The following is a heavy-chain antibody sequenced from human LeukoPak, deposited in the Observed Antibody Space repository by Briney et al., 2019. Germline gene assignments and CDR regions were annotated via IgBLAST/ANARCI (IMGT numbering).Heavy chain of an antibody. CDR2: IYHSGST. J-gene: IGHJ3*02. CDR3: ARACSSTSCYNAFDI. CDR1: GGSISSGGYY. Sequence: PSETLSLTCTVSGGSISSGGYYWSWIRQPPGKGLEWIGYIYHSGSTYYNPSLKSRVTISVDRSKNQFSLKLSSVTAADTAVYYCARACSSTSCYNAFDIWGQGTMVTVSS. D-gene: IGHD2-2*02. V-gene: IGHV4-30-2*01.